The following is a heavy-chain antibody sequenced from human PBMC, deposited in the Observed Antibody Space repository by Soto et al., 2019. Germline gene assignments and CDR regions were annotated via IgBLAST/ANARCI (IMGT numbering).Heavy chain of an antibody. V-gene: IGHV4-61*01. CDR3: ARAGIAAAGTSPHFDY. Sequence: SETLSLTCTLSGGSVSSGSYYWSWIRQPPGKGLEWVGYIYYSGSTNYNPSLKSRVTISVDTSKNQFSLKLSSVTAADTAVYYCARAGIAAAGTSPHFDYWGQGTLVTVSS. CDR1: GGSVSSGSYY. J-gene: IGHJ4*02. D-gene: IGHD6-13*01. CDR2: IYYSGST.